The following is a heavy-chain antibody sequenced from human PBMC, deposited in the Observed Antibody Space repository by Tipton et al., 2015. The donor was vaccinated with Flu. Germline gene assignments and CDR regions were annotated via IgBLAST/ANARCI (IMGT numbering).Heavy chain of an antibody. V-gene: IGHV4-61*02. CDR3: ARGSHRYGDHDY. Sequence: LSLTCTVSGGSISSGNYFWSWVRQPAGKGLEWIGRIYTSGSINYNPSLKSRVTISGDSSQNQFSLKLNSVTAADTAVYYCARGSHRYGDHDYWGQGTLVTVSS. CDR1: GGSISSGNYF. J-gene: IGHJ4*02. CDR2: IYTSGSI. D-gene: IGHD4-17*01.